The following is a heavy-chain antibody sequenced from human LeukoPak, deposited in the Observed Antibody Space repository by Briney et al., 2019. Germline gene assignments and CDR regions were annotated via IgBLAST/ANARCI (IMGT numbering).Heavy chain of an antibody. Sequence: QTGESLRLSCAASGFTFRSYSMNWVRQAPGKGLEGVSYVSSGGSVIYYADSVKGRFTISRDNANSSLYLQMNSLRAEDTAVYYCARDQRSTSCYDYWGQGTLVTVSS. D-gene: IGHD2-2*01. CDR3: ARDQRSTSCYDY. CDR2: VSSGGSVI. J-gene: IGHJ4*02. V-gene: IGHV3-48*04. CDR1: GFTFRSYS.